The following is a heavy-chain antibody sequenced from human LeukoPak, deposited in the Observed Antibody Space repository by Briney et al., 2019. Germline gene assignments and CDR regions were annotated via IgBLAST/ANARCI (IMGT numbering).Heavy chain of an antibody. CDR3: ASSGYSGSYYFDY. Sequence: NPSETLSLTCTVSGGSFSSSSYYWSWIRQPAGKGLEWIGRIYTSGSTNYNPSLKSRVTISVDTSKNQFSLKLSSVTAADTAVYYCASSGYSGSYYFDYWGQGTLVTVSS. CDR1: GGSFSSSSYY. V-gene: IGHV4-61*02. CDR2: IYTSGST. D-gene: IGHD1-26*01. J-gene: IGHJ4*02.